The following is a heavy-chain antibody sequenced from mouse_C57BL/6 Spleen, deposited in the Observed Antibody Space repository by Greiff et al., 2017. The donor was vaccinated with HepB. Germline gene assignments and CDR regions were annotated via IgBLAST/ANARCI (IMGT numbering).Heavy chain of an antibody. J-gene: IGHJ4*01. CDR1: GYAFSSYW. Sequence: QVQLQQSGAELVKPGASVKISCKASGYAFSSYWMNWVKQRPGKGLEWIGQIYPGDGDTNYNGKFKGKATLTADKSSSTAYMQLSSLTSEDSAVYFCARRGYSNEYAMDYWGQGTSVTVSS. V-gene: IGHV1-80*01. CDR3: ARRGYSNEYAMDY. D-gene: IGHD2-5*01. CDR2: IYPGDGDT.